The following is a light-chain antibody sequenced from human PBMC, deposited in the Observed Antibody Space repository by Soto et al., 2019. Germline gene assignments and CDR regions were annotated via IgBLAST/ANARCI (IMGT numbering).Light chain of an antibody. CDR3: QQYNNWPLT. Sequence: ESELIQSAGTRSLSTGERATLSCRASQSVSSNLAWYQQKPGQAPRLLIYGASSRATGIPVRFSGSGSGTEFTLTISSLQSEDFAVYYCQQYNNWPLTFGQGTLLAIK. J-gene: IGKJ5*01. CDR2: GAS. V-gene: IGKV3-15*01. CDR1: QSVSSN.